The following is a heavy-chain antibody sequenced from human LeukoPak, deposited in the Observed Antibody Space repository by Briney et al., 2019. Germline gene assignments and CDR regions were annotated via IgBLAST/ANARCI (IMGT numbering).Heavy chain of an antibody. Sequence: GGSLRLSCAASGFTVSSNYMSWVRQAPGKGLEWISLIYSDGTTYYADSVKGRFTISRDKFKNTLYLQMNRLRDEDTGIYFCVAPDWADWGQGTLVTVSS. CDR3: VAPDWAD. J-gene: IGHJ4*02. CDR2: IYSDGTT. CDR1: GFTVSSNY. D-gene: IGHD3/OR15-3a*01. V-gene: IGHV3-53*01.